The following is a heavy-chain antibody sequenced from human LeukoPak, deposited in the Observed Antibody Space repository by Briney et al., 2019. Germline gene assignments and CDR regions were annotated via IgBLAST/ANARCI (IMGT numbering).Heavy chain of an antibody. Sequence: GESLKISCKGSGYSFTTYWIGWVRQMAGKGLEWMGIIYPGDSDTRYSPSFPGQVAISADKSTSTAYLQWNSLKASDTAMYYCARLGYDSSGYCLDYWGQGTLVTVSS. D-gene: IGHD3-22*01. V-gene: IGHV5-51*01. CDR2: IYPGDSDT. CDR3: ARLGYDSSGYCLDY. CDR1: GYSFTTYW. J-gene: IGHJ4*02.